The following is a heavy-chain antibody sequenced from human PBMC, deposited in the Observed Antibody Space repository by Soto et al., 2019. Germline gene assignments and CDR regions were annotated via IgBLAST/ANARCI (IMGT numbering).Heavy chain of an antibody. J-gene: IGHJ3*02. CDR1: GGTLSDHG. D-gene: IGHD3-10*01. CDR3: ARGVYGSGNYYTGPSAFDI. CDR2: TIPVFNTA. Sequence: QVQLEQSGDEVKKPGSSVKVSCKASGGTLSDHGVAWLRQAPGQGLEWMGGTIPVFNTAKYAQKFQGRVTVTADKFTNIAYMELSSLISEDTAFYFCARGVYGSGNYYTGPSAFDIWGQGTMVIVSS. V-gene: IGHV1-69*06.